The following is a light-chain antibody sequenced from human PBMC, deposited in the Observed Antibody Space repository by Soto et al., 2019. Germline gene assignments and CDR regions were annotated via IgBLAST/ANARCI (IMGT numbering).Light chain of an antibody. J-gene: IGKJ1*01. Sequence: EIVMTQSPATLSVSPGERATLSCRASQSVNRNLAWYQQKPGQAPRLLIYGASTRATGIPVRFSGSGSGTEFTLTISSLQSEDFAVYYCQQYNNWPPWTFGQGTKVEIK. CDR1: QSVNRN. V-gene: IGKV3-15*01. CDR3: QQYNNWPPWT. CDR2: GAS.